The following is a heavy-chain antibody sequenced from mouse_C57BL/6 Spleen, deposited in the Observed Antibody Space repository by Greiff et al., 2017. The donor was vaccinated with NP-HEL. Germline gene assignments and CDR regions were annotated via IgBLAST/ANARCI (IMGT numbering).Heavy chain of an antibody. D-gene: IGHD1-1*01. CDR2: IDPSDSYT. Sequence: VQLQQSGAELVMPGASVKLSCKASGYTFTSYWMHWVKQRPGQGLEWIGEIDPSDSYTNYNQKFKGKSTLTVDKSSSTAYMQLSSLTSEDSAVYYCARSIYYYGSRGAMDYWGQGTSVTVSS. V-gene: IGHV1-69*01. J-gene: IGHJ4*01. CDR3: ARSIYYYGSRGAMDY. CDR1: GYTFTSYW.